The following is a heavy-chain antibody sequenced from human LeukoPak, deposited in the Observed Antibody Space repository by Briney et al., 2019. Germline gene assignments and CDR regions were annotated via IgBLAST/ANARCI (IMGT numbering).Heavy chain of an antibody. V-gene: IGHV1-8*01. J-gene: IGHJ4*02. CDR1: GYTFTRYD. CDR3: ARGLGYSSGWDIDY. Sequence: ASVKVSCKASGYTFTRYDINWVRQATGQGLEWMGWMNPNSGNTGYAQKFQGRVTMTRNTSISTAYMELSSLRSEDTAVYYCARGLGYSSGWDIDYWGQGTLVTVSS. CDR2: MNPNSGNT. D-gene: IGHD6-19*01.